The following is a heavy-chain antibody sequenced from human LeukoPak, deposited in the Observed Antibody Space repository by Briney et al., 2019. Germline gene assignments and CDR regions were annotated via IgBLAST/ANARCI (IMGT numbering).Heavy chain of an antibody. CDR2: IQYDGSNK. J-gene: IGHJ4*02. CDR3: ARDIRAAREVDY. CDR1: GFTFSSYG. D-gene: IGHD6-6*01. V-gene: IGHV3-30*02. Sequence: GGSLRLSCAASGFTFSSYGIHWVRQAPGKGLEWVAFIQYDGSNKYYADSVKGRFTISRDNSKNTLYLQMNSLRAEDTAVYYCARDIRAAREVDYWGQGTLVTVSS.